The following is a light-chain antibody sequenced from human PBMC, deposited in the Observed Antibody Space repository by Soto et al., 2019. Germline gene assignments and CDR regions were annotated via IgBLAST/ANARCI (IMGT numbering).Light chain of an antibody. CDR1: QSVSSN. Sequence: EIVMTQSPATLSVSPGERATLSCRASQSVSSNLAWYQQKPGQAPRLLIYGASSRATGTPARFSGSGSGTEFTLTISSLQSEDFAVYYCQQYNNWPPFTFGHGTKVDIK. CDR3: QQYNNWPPFT. CDR2: GAS. V-gene: IGKV3-15*01. J-gene: IGKJ3*01.